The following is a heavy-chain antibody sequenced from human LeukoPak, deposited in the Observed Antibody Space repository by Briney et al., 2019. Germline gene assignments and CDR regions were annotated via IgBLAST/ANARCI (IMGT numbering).Heavy chain of an antibody. Sequence: GGSLRLSCAASGFTFSSYEMNWVRQVPGKGLEWVSSISGSGGNTYYADSVKSRFTISRDNSKNTLYLQMNSLRPEDTAVYYCARGADYGDYWGQGTLVTVSS. V-gene: IGHV3-23*01. CDR1: GFTFSSYE. CDR2: ISGSGGNT. CDR3: ARGADYGDY. J-gene: IGHJ4*02.